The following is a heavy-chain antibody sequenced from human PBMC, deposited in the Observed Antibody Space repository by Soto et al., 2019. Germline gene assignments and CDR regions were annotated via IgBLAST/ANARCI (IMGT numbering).Heavy chain of an antibody. CDR1: GFTFSSYA. CDR3: AKDLGGRYYDMGVVLDY. CDR2: ISGSGGST. J-gene: IGHJ4*02. V-gene: IGHV3-23*01. Sequence: GGSLRLSCAASGFTFSSYAMSWVRQAPGKGLEWVSAISGSGGSTYYADSVKGRFTISRDNSKNTLYLQMNSLRAEDTAVYYGAKDLGGRYYDMGVVLDYWGKGPLVTVSS. D-gene: IGHD3-9*01.